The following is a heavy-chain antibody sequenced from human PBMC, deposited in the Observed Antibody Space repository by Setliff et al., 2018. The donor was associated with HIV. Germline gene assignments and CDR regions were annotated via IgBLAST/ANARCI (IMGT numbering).Heavy chain of an antibody. CDR1: RGSIKYYF. Sequence: PSETLSLTCTVSRGSIKYYFWSWIRQPPGKGLECIGHISYSGTTNYNPSLESRVSMSVDTSKNQFSLKLKSVTAADTAVYYCARDSDGSSYYHFAHWSQGTLVTVSS. CDR2: ISYSGTT. CDR3: ARDSDGSSYYHFAH. J-gene: IGHJ4*02. D-gene: IGHD3-22*01. V-gene: IGHV4-59*01.